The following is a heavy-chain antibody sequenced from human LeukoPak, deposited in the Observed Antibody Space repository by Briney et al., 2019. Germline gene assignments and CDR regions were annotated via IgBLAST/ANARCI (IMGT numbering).Heavy chain of an antibody. CDR1: GYTFTTYG. J-gene: IGHJ6*03. Sequence: ASVKVSCKASGYTFTTYGISWVRQAPGQGLEWMGWISAYNGHTNYAQKLQGRVTMTTDESTTTAYMELRSLRSDDTAVYYCVRDGHRLYDYYYYYMDVWGQGTLVTVSS. V-gene: IGHV1-18*01. CDR2: ISAYNGHT. D-gene: IGHD2-2*02. CDR3: VRDGHRLYDYYYYYMDV.